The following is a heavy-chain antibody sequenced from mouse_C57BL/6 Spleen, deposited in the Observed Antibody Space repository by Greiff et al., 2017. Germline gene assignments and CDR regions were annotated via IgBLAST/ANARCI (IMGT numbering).Heavy chain of an antibody. CDR2: IYPGNSDT. J-gene: IGHJ2*01. Sequence: VQLKESGTVLARPGASVKMSCKTSGYTFTSYWMHWVKQRPGQGLEWIGAIYPGNSDTSYNQKFKGKAKLTAVTSASTAYMELSSLTNEDSAVYYGTGDGYDGRNYFDYWGQGTTLTVAS. CDR3: TGDGYDGRNYFDY. V-gene: IGHV1-5*01. CDR1: GYTFTSYW. D-gene: IGHD2-2*01.